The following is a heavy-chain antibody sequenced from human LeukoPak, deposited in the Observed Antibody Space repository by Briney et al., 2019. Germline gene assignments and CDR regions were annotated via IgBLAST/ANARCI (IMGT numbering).Heavy chain of an antibody. J-gene: IGHJ5*02. D-gene: IGHD5-12*01. CDR1: GFTLRIYH. CDR2: IGISSNKI. Sequence: GGSLRLSCAASGFTLRIYHMNWVRQAPGKGLEWVSSIGISSNKIYYADSVKGRFIISRDNAKNSVYLQMNSLRAEDTAVYYCARDRGYGDNPSWFDHWGQGTQVTVSS. V-gene: IGHV3-21*01. CDR3: ARDRGYGDNPSWFDH.